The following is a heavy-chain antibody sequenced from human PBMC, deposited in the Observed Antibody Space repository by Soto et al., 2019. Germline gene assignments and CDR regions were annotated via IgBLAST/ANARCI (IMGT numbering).Heavy chain of an antibody. V-gene: IGHV1-69*01. CDR1: GGTFSSYA. Sequence: QVQLVQSGAEVKKPGSSVKVSCKASGGTFSSYAISWVRQAPGQGLEWMGGIIPIFGTANYAQKFQGRVTITADESTSTAYMELGSMRSEDTAVYYCARSRRVITVGGVIDTNYYYYGMDVWGQGTTVTVSS. J-gene: IGHJ6*02. CDR2: IIPIFGTA. D-gene: IGHD3-16*02. CDR3: ARSRRVITVGGVIDTNYYYYGMDV.